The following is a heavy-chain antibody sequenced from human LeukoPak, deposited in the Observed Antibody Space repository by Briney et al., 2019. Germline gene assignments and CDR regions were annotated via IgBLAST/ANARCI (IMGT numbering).Heavy chain of an antibody. Sequence: ASAKVSCKASGYTFTSYYMHWVRPAPGQGLEWMGIISPSGGSTSYAQKFQGRVTMTRDTSTSTVYMELSSLRSEDTAVYYCATGAGIAAAGPKADYWGQGTLVTVSS. CDR3: ATGAGIAAAGPKADY. CDR1: GYTFTSYY. CDR2: ISPSGGST. V-gene: IGHV1-46*01. D-gene: IGHD6-13*01. J-gene: IGHJ4*02.